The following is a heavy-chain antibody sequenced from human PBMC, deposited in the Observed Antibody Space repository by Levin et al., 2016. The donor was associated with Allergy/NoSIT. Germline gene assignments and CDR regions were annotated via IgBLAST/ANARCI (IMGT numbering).Heavy chain of an antibody. J-gene: IGHJ6*02. D-gene: IGHD5-24*01. V-gene: IGHV4-31*03. CDR2: IYYSGST. CDR3: ARGGLQRYYYGMDV. CDR1: GGSISSGGYY. Sequence: SETLSLTCTVSGGSISSGGYYWSWIRQHPGKGLEWIGYIYYSGSTYYNPSLKSRVTISVDTSKNQFSLKLSSVTAADTAVYYCARGGLQRYYYGMDVWGQGTTVTVSS.